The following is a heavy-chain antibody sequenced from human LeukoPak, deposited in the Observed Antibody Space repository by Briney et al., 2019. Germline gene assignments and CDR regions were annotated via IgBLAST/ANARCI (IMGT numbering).Heavy chain of an antibody. CDR2: INPNSGGT. Sequence: ASVKVSCKASEYTFTGYYMHWVRQAPGQGLEWMGWINPNSGGTNYAQKLQGRVTMTRDTSISTAYMELSRLRSDDTAVYYCAREGTQYYYDSSGYYDWGQGTLVTVSS. D-gene: IGHD3-22*01. V-gene: IGHV1-2*02. CDR1: EYTFTGYY. J-gene: IGHJ4*02. CDR3: AREGTQYYYDSSGYYD.